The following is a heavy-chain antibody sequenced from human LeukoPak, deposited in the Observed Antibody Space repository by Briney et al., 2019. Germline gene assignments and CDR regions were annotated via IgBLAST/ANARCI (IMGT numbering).Heavy chain of an antibody. J-gene: IGHJ6*03. V-gene: IGHV1-8*03. CDR2: RNPNSGNT. D-gene: IGHD3-3*01. Sequence: GASVKVSCKASGYTFTSYDINWVRQATGQGLEWMGWRNPNSGNTGYAQKFQGRVTITRNTSISTAYMELSSLRSEDTAVYYCARGSIEWLADSDYYYYYYMDVWGKGTTVTVSS. CDR3: ARGSIEWLADSDYYYYYYMDV. CDR1: GYTFTSYD.